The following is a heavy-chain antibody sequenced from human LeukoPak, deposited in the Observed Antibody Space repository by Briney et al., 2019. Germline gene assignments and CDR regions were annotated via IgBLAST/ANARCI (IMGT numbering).Heavy chain of an antibody. J-gene: IGHJ3*02. V-gene: IGHV3-7*01. D-gene: IGHD3-22*01. CDR2: IKEDVTEK. CDR3: ARDPYKYDPRGYFSTAFDI. CDR1: GFSFRNAW. Sequence: PGGSLRLSCAGSGFSFRNAWMSWVRQAPGKGLEWVANIKEDVTEKDYVDSVKGRFTISRDNSKNSVYLQMNSLRVEDTGVYYCARDPYKYDPRGYFSTAFDIWGHGSKVTVSS.